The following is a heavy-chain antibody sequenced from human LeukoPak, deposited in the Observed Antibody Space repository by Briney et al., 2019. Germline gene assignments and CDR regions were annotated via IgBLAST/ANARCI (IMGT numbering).Heavy chain of an antibody. CDR3: AKEGAYPIITYDS. V-gene: IGHV3-7*01. D-gene: IGHD3-10*01. J-gene: IGHJ5*01. Sequence: TGGSLRLSCAASGFTFSNYWMNWVRQAPGKGLEWVANIKGGGNEKNYVDSVKGRFSISRDNAKNSLYLQMDSLRAEDTAVYYCAKEGAYPIITYDSWGQGALVTVSS. CDR1: GFTFSNYW. CDR2: IKGGGNEK.